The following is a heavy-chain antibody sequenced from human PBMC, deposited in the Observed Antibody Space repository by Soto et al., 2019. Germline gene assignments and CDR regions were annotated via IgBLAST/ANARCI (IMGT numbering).Heavy chain of an antibody. D-gene: IGHD3-22*01. CDR1: GGSFSGYY. CDR3: ARVGPWVPYYYDSSPYTFENWFDP. Sequence: SETLSLTCAVYGGSFSGYYWSWIRQPPGKGLEWIGSIYHGGSTYYNPSLNSRVTLSIDMTNNHVSLILNSVTAADTAVYYCARVGPWVPYYYDSSPYTFENWFDPWGQGTLVTVSS. V-gene: IGHV4-34*01. CDR2: IYHGGST. J-gene: IGHJ5*02.